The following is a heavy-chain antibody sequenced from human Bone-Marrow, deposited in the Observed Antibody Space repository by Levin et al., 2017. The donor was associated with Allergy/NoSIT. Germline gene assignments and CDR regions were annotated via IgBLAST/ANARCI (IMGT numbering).Heavy chain of an antibody. J-gene: IGHJ4*02. CDR3: ARTGINYYDSSRGLDFDY. CDR1: GYTFTSYG. Sequence: GESLKISCKASGYTFTSYGISWVRQAPGQGLEWMGWISAYNGNTNYAQKLQGRVTMTTDTSTSTAYMELRSLRSDDTAVYYCARTGINYYDSSRGLDFDYWGQGTLVTVSS. D-gene: IGHD3-22*01. CDR2: ISAYNGNT. V-gene: IGHV1-18*01.